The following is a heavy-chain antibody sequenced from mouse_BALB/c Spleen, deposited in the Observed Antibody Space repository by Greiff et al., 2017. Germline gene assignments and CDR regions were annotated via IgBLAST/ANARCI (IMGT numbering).Heavy chain of an antibody. J-gene: IGHJ3*01. Sequence: VQLQQPGAELVKPGASVKLSCKASGYTFTSYWMHWVKQRPGQGLEWIGEIDPSDSYTNYNQKFKGKATLTVDKSSSTAYMQLSSLTSEDSAVYYCARYGESFAYWGQGTLVTVSA. CDR1: GYTFTSYW. CDR2: IDPSDSYT. D-gene: IGHD1-1*02. CDR3: ARYGESFAY. V-gene: IGHV1-69*02.